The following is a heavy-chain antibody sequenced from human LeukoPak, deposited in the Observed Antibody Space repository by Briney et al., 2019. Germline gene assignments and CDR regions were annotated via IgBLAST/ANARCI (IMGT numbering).Heavy chain of an antibody. CDR3: ARHDEECPGEYCFLLSFDY. J-gene: IGHJ4*01. Sequence: SETLSLTCPVSGGSINNLYWSWIRQSPGKGLEWIGYVHSSGRTDYNPSLRSRVSMSADTSKSQLSLRLTSVTAADTAVYFCARHDEECPGEYCFLLSFDYWGPGSLVTVSS. D-gene: IGHD2-8*02. V-gene: IGHV4-59*08. CDR2: VHSSGRT. CDR1: GGSINNLY.